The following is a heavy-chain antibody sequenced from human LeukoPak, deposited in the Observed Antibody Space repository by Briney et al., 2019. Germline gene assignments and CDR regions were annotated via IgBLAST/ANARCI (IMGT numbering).Heavy chain of an antibody. D-gene: IGHD3-22*01. Sequence: GASVKVSCKASGYTFTSSDINWVRQATGQGLEWMGWMSPNSGNTGYAQKFQGRVTMTRNTSISTAYMELSSLRSEDTAVYYCARAWDDSSGYWHFDYWGQGTLVTVSS. J-gene: IGHJ4*02. V-gene: IGHV1-8*01. CDR3: ARAWDDSSGYWHFDY. CDR1: GYTFTSSD. CDR2: MSPNSGNT.